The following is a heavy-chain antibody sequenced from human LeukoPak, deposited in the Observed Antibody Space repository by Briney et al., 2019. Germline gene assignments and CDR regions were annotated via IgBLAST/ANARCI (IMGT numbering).Heavy chain of an antibody. CDR1: GFTFCSYE. D-gene: IGHD3-10*02. V-gene: IGHV3-48*03. J-gene: IGHJ6*04. Sequence: PGGSLRLSCAASGFTFCSYEMSWVCEAPGEGVEWVSYISSSGSTIYYADSVKGRFTISRDNAKNSLYLQMTSLRSDDTAVYYCAELGITMIGGVWGKGTTVTISS. CDR2: ISSSGSTI. CDR3: AELGITMIGGV.